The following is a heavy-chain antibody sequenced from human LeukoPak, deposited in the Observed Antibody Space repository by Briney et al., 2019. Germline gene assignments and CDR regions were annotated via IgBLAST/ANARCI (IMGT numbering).Heavy chain of an antibody. CDR3: ARPLYRTNWGDVLEV. J-gene: IGHJ3*01. D-gene: IGHD7-27*01. Sequence: PGGSLRLSCAASEFTFSSYWMSWVRQAPGKGLEWVASIKQDGSEKYYVDSVKGRFTISRDNAKNSLYLQMNSLRAEDTAVYYCARPLYRTNWGDVLEVWGQGTMVTVSS. CDR1: EFTFSSYW. V-gene: IGHV3-7*01. CDR2: IKQDGSEK.